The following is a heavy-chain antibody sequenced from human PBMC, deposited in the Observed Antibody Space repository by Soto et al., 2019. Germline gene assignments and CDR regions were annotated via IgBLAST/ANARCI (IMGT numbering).Heavy chain of an antibody. D-gene: IGHD5-18*01. V-gene: IGHV4-39*01. CDR2: IGYTGNT. CDR1: GGSISSSSYY. CDR3: ARINKGYGTDS. Sequence: SETLSLTCTVSGGSISSSSYYWGCIRQPPGKGLEWIASIGYTGNTFYNPSLTSRVTISVDTSKNQFSLKVTSVTAADTAVYYCARINKGYGTDSWGQGTLVTASS. J-gene: IGHJ4*02.